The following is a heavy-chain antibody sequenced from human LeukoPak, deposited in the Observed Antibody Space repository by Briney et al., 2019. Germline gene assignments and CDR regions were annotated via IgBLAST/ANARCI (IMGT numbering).Heavy chain of an antibody. Sequence: GASVKVSCKASGYTFTSYAMHWVRQAPGQRLEWMGWINAGNGNTKYSQKFQGRVTITRDTSASTAYMELSSLRSEDTAVYYCARDVVGATYNYFDYWGLGTLVTVSS. D-gene: IGHD1-26*01. CDR3: ARDVVGATYNYFDY. CDR1: GYTFTSYA. J-gene: IGHJ4*02. V-gene: IGHV1-3*01. CDR2: INAGNGNT.